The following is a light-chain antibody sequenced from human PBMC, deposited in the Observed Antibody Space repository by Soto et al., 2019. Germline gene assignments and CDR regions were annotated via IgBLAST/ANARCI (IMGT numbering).Light chain of an antibody. CDR1: RSNIGSNY. CDR2: KND. CDR3: TTWDDTLRSVV. Sequence: QSALTQPPSASGTPGQGVTITCSGGRSNIGSNYVYWYQQFPGTAPKLLIFKNDQRPSGVPDRFSGSKSGTSASLAISGLRSEDEADFYCTTWDDTLRSVVFGGGTKVTVL. V-gene: IGLV1-47*01. J-gene: IGLJ2*01.